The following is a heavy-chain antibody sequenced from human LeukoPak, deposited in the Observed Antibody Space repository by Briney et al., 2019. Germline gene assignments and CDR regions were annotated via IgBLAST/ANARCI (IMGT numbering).Heavy chain of an antibody. Sequence: GGSLRLSCSASGFTFSSYAMHSVRQALGKGLEYVSAISSNGGSTYYADSVKGRFTISRDNSKNTLYLQMSSLRAEDTAVYYCVKDWGDYGMERQDYWGQGTLVTVSS. J-gene: IGHJ4*02. CDR1: GFTFSSYA. CDR2: ISSNGGST. D-gene: IGHD4-17*01. V-gene: IGHV3-64D*09. CDR3: VKDWGDYGMERQDY.